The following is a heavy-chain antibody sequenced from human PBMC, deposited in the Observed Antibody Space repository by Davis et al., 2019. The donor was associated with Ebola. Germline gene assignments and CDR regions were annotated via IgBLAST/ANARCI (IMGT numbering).Heavy chain of an antibody. Sequence: PSETLSLTCTVSGGSISSYYWSWIRQPPGKGLEWIGYIYYSGSTNYNPSLKSRVTISVDTSKNQFSLKLSSVTAADTAVYYCARVKSESSGWAAFWYFDLWGRGTLVTVSS. V-gene: IGHV4-59*01. J-gene: IGHJ2*01. CDR1: GGSISSYY. CDR2: IYYSGST. CDR3: ARVKSESSGWAAFWYFDL. D-gene: IGHD6-19*01.